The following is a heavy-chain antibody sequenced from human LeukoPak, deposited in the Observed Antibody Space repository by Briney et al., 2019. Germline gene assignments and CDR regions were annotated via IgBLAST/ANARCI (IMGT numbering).Heavy chain of an antibody. CDR1: GFTFSSYE. J-gene: IGHJ4*02. V-gene: IGHV3-30*02. Sequence: PGGSLRLSCAASGFTFSSYEMNWVRQAPGKGLEWVAFIRYDGSNKYYADSVKGRFTISRDNSKNTLYLQMNSLRAEDTAVYYCAKAVVAAAAGYFDYWGQGTLVTVSS. D-gene: IGHD6-13*01. CDR2: IRYDGSNK. CDR3: AKAVVAAAAGYFDY.